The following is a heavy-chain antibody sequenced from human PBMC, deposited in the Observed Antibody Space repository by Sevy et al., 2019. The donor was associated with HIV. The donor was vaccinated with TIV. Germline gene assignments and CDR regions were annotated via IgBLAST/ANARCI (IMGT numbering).Heavy chain of an antibody. CDR1: GFTFSTYW. CDR2: ISSDGSIT. CDR3: ARTVFYDKNDKSTTYYRNFDY. D-gene: IGHD3-16*01. V-gene: IGHV3-74*01. J-gene: IGHJ4*02. Sequence: GESLKISCAASGFTFSTYWMHWVRQAPGKGLVWVSRISSDGSITSYADSVKGRFTISRDNTRNTLYLQMNSLRTEDTAVYYCARTVFYDKNDKSTTYYRNFDYWGQGTLVTVSS.